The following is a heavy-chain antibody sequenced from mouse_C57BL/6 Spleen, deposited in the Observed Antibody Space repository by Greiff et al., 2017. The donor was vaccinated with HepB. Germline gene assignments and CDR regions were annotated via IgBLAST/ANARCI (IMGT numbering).Heavy chain of an antibody. J-gene: IGHJ2*01. CDR1: GYSITSGYY. V-gene: IGHV3-6*01. CDR3: ARDPRGYFDY. Sequence: ESGPGLVKPSQSLSLTCSVPGYSITSGYYWNWIRQFPGNKLEWMGYISYDGSNNYNPSLKNRISITLDTSKNQFFLKLNSVTTEDTATYYCARDPRGYFDYWGQGTTLTVSS. CDR2: ISYDGSN.